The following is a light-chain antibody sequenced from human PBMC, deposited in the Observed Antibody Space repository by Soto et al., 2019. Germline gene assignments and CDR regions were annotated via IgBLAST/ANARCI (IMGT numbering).Light chain of an antibody. Sequence: EIVLTQSPGTLSLSPGERATLSRRASQTLSNSFIAWYQQKPGQAPRLLIYGASSRATGIPDRFSGSGSGTDFTLTISRLEPEDFAVYYCQQYGSSPEWTFGQGTKVDIK. CDR3: QQYGSSPEWT. CDR2: GAS. V-gene: IGKV3-20*01. J-gene: IGKJ1*01. CDR1: QTLSNSF.